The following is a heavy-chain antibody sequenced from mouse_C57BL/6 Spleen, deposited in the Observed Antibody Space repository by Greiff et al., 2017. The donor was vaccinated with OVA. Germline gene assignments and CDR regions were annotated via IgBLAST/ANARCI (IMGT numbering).Heavy chain of an antibody. D-gene: IGHD2-14*01. Sequence: QVQLQQPGAELVKPGASVKLSCKASGYTFTSYWMHWVKQRPGQGLEWIGMIHPNSGSTNSNEKFKSKATLTVDKSSSTAYMQLSSLTSEDSAVDYCAPGYDDAMDYWGQGTSVTVSS. J-gene: IGHJ4*01. CDR1: GYTFTSYW. CDR2: IHPNSGST. V-gene: IGHV1-64*01. CDR3: APGYDDAMDY.